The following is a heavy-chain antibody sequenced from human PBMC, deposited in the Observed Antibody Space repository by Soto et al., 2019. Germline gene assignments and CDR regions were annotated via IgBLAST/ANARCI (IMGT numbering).Heavy chain of an antibody. Sequence: QVQLVQSGAEVRKHGASVKVSCNVTGYTFSGHYLHWVRQAPGQGLEWMGWINPKSGGTNYAHKFQDRVTLTADTAARAACMELTSPRYDDTAVFYCARGLYSSPAYFFASWGQGTLVTVSS. V-gene: IGHV1-2*07. CDR2: INPKSGGT. CDR1: GYTFSGHY. CDR3: ARGLYSSPAYFFAS. D-gene: IGHD6-13*01. J-gene: IGHJ4*02.